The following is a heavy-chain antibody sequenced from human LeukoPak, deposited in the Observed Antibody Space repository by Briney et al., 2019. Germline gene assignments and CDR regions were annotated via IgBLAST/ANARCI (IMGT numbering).Heavy chain of an antibody. CDR3: ARDKSREQWLALDY. V-gene: IGHV3-48*01. Sequence: GESLRLSCAASGFTFSSYSMNWVRQAPGKGLEWVSYISSSSSTIYYADSVKGRFTISRDNAKNSLYLQMNSLRAEDTAVYYCARDKSREQWLALDYWGQGTLVSVSS. CDR1: GFTFSSYS. J-gene: IGHJ4*02. D-gene: IGHD6-19*01. CDR2: ISSSSSTI.